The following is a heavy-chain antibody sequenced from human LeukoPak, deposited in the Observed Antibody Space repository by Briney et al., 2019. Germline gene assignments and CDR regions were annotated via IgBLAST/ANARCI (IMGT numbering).Heavy chain of an antibody. J-gene: IGHJ4*02. CDR3: VRDGDDYNFDY. D-gene: IGHD5-24*01. Sequence: GGSLRLSCAASGFTFRNYWMHWVRQAPAKGLVWVSRVKGDGSFTDYADSVKGRFTISRDNAKNTLYLQMYSLRAEDTAAYYCVRDGDDYNFDYWGQGSLVTVSS. CDR1: GFTFRNYW. V-gene: IGHV3-74*01. CDR2: VKGDGSFT.